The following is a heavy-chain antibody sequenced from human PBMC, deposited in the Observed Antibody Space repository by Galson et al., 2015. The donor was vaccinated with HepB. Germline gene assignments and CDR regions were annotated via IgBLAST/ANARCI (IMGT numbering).Heavy chain of an antibody. CDR1: GFTFSSYA. V-gene: IGHV3-30*04. D-gene: IGHD3-10*01. CDR3: ARDVLEEWVRGVISYYFDY. J-gene: IGHJ4*02. CDR2: ISYDGSNK. Sequence: SLRLSCAASGFTFSSYAMHWVRQAPGKGLEWVAVISYDGSNKYYADSVKGRFTISRDNSKNTLYLQMNSLRAEDTAVYYCARDVLEEWVRGVISYYFDYWGQGTLVTVSS.